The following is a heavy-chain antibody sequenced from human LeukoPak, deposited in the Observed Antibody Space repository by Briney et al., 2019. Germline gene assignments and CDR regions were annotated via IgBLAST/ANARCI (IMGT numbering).Heavy chain of an antibody. Sequence: ASVKVSCKASGYTFTSYYMHWVRQAPGQGLEWMGIVNPSGGSTSYAQKFQGRVTMTRDMSTSTAYMELSSLRSEDTAVYYCARDREYSSGYSDFDYWGQGTLVTVSS. V-gene: IGHV1-46*01. CDR3: ARDREYSSGYSDFDY. CDR2: VNPSGGST. J-gene: IGHJ4*02. CDR1: GYTFTSYY. D-gene: IGHD6-19*01.